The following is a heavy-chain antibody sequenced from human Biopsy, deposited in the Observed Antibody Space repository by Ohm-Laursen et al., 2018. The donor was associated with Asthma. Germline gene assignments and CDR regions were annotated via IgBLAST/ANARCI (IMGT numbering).Heavy chain of an antibody. D-gene: IGHD5-18*01. CDR1: RFDFSDYT. J-gene: IGHJ4*02. V-gene: IGHV3-48*02. CDR2: ISSSSSTI. CDR3: ARFKRGYSYGYAGVFDY. Sequence: SLRLSCTASRFDFSDYTMNWVRQAPGKGLEWVSYISSSSSTIYYADSVKGRFTISRDNAKNSLYLQMNSLRDEDTAVYYCARFKRGYSYGYAGVFDYWGQGTLVTVSS.